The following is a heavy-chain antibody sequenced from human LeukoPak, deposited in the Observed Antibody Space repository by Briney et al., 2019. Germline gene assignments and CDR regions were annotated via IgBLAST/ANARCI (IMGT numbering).Heavy chain of an antibody. D-gene: IGHD3-10*01. CDR1: GYSISSGYY. CDR2: IYHSGST. J-gene: IGHJ5*02. CDR3: AREWYGLLWFGEPSLFDP. Sequence: KPSETLSLTCTVSGYSISSGYYWGWIRQPPGKGLEWIGSIYHSGSTYYNPSLKSRVTISVDTSKNQFSLKLSSVTAADTAVYYCAREWYGLLWFGEPSLFDPWGQGTLVTVSS. V-gene: IGHV4-38-2*02.